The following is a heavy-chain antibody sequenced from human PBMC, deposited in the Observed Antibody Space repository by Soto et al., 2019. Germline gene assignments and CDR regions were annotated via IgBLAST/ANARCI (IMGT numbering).Heavy chain of an antibody. CDR2: ISYDGSNK. Sequence: GGSLRLSCAASGFTFSSYAMHWVRQAPGKGLEWVAVISYDGSNKYYADSVKGRFTISRDNSKNTLYLQMNSLRAEDTAVYYCARDFGDRNSWFDPWGPGTLVTVYS. V-gene: IGHV3-30-3*01. CDR1: GFTFSSYA. J-gene: IGHJ5*02. D-gene: IGHD3-3*01. CDR3: ARDFGDRNSWFDP.